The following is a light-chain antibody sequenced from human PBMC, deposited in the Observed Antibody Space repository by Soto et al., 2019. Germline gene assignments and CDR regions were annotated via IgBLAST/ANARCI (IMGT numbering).Light chain of an antibody. J-gene: IGLJ2*01. CDR1: SSNIGSNT. V-gene: IGLV1-44*01. CDR3: AAWDDSLNGVV. CDR2: SND. Sequence: QAVVTQPPSASGTPGQRVTISCSGSSSNIGSNTVNWYQQLPGTAPKLLIYSNDQRPSGVPDRFSASKSGTSASLAISGLQSEDEADYYCAAWDDSLNGVVFGGGTKVTVL.